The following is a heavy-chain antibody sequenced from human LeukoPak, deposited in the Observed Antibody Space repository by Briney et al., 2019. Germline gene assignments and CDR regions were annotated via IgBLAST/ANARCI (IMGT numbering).Heavy chain of an antibody. CDR2: ISGSGGST. J-gene: IGHJ4*02. CDR3: AKVKWSSSGALDY. CDR1: GSTFSSYA. D-gene: IGHD6-25*01. V-gene: IGHV3-23*01. Sequence: GGSLRLSCTASGSTFSSYAMSWVRQAPGKGLEWVSAISGSGGSTYYADSVKGRFSISRDDSKNTLYLQMNSLRVEDTAIYYCAKVKWSSSGALDYWGQGTLVSVSS.